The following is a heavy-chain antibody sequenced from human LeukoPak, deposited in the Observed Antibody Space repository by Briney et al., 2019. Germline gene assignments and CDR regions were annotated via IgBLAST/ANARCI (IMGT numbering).Heavy chain of an antibody. Sequence: GGSLRLSCAASGFTFSSYSMNWVRQAPGKGLEWVSSISSSSSYIYYADSVKGRFTISRDNAKNSLYLQMTSLRAEDTAVYYCASTCGGDCYSPFDYWGQGTLVTVSS. D-gene: IGHD2-21*02. J-gene: IGHJ4*02. CDR1: GFTFSSYS. V-gene: IGHV3-21*01. CDR3: ASTCGGDCYSPFDY. CDR2: ISSSSSYI.